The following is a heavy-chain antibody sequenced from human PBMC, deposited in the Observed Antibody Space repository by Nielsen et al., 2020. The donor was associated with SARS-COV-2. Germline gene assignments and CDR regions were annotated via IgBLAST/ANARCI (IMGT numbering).Heavy chain of an antibody. Sequence: GGSLRLSCAASGFTFSDYWMSWVRQAPGKGLEWVANIHQDGGETRYADSVKGRFTISRDNAKNSLYLQMNSLRAEDTAMYYCARNVYGSGSYPFNPWGQGTLVTVSS. D-gene: IGHD3-10*01. CDR2: IHQDGGET. CDR1: GFTFSDYW. CDR3: ARNVYGSGSYPFNP. V-gene: IGHV3-7*03. J-gene: IGHJ5*02.